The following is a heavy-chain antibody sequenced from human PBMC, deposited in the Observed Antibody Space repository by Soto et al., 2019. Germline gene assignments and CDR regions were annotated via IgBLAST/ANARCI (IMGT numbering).Heavy chain of an antibody. CDR1: GFTVSSNY. Sequence: EVQLVETGGGLIQPGGSLRLSCAASGFTVSSNYMSWVRQAPGKGLEWVSIIYSGGTTYYADSVKGRFTISRDNSKNTLYLQMNSLRAEDTAVYYCARVSGIVVAGAQYGHYFNYWGQGTLVTVSS. D-gene: IGHD6-19*01. V-gene: IGHV3-53*02. CDR2: IYSGGTT. J-gene: IGHJ4*02. CDR3: ARVSGIVVAGAQYGHYFNY.